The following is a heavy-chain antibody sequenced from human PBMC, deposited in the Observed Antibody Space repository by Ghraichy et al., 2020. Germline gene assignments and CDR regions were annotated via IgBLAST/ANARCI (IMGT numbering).Heavy chain of an antibody. CDR3: ARSQIWSGYYQSSDNFDY. J-gene: IGHJ4*02. V-gene: IGHV1-8*01. Sequence: ASVKVSCKASGYTFTSYDINWVRQATGQGLEWMGWMNPNSGNTGYAQKFQGRVTMTRNTSISTAYMELSSLRSEDTAVYYCARSQIWSGYYQSSDNFDYWGQGTLVTVSS. D-gene: IGHD3-3*01. CDR2: MNPNSGNT. CDR1: GYTFTSYD.